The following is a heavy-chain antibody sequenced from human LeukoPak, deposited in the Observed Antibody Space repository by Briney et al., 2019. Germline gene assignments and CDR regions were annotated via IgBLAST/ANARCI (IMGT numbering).Heavy chain of an antibody. CDR2: NIPNIGST. CDR1: GYTFSDFY. J-gene: IGHJ4*02. V-gene: IGHV1-2*02. Sequence: ASVKVSCKASGYTFSDFYIHWVRHAPGQGPEWMGWNIPNIGSTNSAQKFQGRLTMTRDTSISTAYMELSGLRSDDTAVYYCARDTNIPESETFHYWGQGTLVTVSS. CDR3: ARDTNIPESETFHY. D-gene: IGHD2-2*02.